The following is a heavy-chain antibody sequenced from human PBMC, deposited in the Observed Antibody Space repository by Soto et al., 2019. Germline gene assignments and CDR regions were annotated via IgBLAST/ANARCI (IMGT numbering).Heavy chain of an antibody. V-gene: IGHV1-69*01. CDR2: IIPKLGSG. CDR1: GVGNLRDYR. Sequence: QVQLVQSGAEVKEPGSSVKVSCKASGVGNLRDYRTTWLRRAPVQGLEWMGGIIPKLGSGNYAQNFQGRVTITADESTNSVYMELRSVRADDTAGSYCARGDHGYNFGAVYWGQGTPVTVSS. CDR3: ARGDHGYNFGAVY. J-gene: IGHJ4*02. D-gene: IGHD5-12*01.